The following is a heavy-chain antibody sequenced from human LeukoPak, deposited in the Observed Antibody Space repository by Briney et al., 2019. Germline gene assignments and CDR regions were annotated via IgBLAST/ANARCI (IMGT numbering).Heavy chain of an antibody. CDR3: ARARAYYYMDV. V-gene: IGHV3-7*01. CDR2: IKEDGSAK. Sequence: GGSLRLSCAASEFTFSSYWMSWVRQAPGKGLEWVANIKEDGSAKHYVDSVKGRFTISRDNPKNSLYLQMNSLRAEDTAVYYCARARAYYYMDVWGKGTTVTVSS. J-gene: IGHJ6*03. CDR1: EFTFSSYW.